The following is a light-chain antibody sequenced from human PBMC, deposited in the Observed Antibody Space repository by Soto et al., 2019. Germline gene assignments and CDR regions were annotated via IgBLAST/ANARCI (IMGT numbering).Light chain of an antibody. CDR1: TSDVGGFNY. V-gene: IGLV2-14*01. Sequence: QPVLTQPASVSGSPGQSITISCTGTTSDVGGFNYVSWHQQHPGKAPKLMIYEVSNRPSGVSNRFSGSKSGNTASLTISGLQAEDEADYYCSSYTGSDSWVFGGGTKLTVL. J-gene: IGLJ3*02. CDR2: EVS. CDR3: SSYTGSDSWV.